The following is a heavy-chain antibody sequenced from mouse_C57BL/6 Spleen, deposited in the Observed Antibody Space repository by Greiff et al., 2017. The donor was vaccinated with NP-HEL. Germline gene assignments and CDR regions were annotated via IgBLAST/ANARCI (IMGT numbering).Heavy chain of an antibody. CDR1: GYTFTSYW. J-gene: IGHJ2*01. D-gene: IGHD4-1*02. V-gene: IGHV1-50*01. Sequence: QVQLQQPGAELVKPGASVKLSCKASGYTFTSYWMQWVKQRPGQGLEWIGEIDPSDSYTNYNQKFKGKATLTVDTSSSTAYMQLSSLTSEDSAVYYCASTVYYFDYWGQGTTLTVSS. CDR2: IDPSDSYT. CDR3: ASTVYYFDY.